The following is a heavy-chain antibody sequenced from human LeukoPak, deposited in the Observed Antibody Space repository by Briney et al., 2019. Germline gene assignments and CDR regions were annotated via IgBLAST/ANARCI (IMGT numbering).Heavy chain of an antibody. V-gene: IGHV3-21*01. CDR1: GFSFSSYA. CDR2: ISSSSSYI. D-gene: IGHD3-9*01. CDR3: ARESDILTGYYPYFDY. Sequence: PGGSLRLSCAASGFSFSSYAMSWDRQAPGKGLEWVSSISSSSSYIYYADSVKGRFTISRDNAKDSLYLQMNSLRAEDTAVYYCARESDILTGYYPYFDYWGQGTLVTVSS. J-gene: IGHJ4*02.